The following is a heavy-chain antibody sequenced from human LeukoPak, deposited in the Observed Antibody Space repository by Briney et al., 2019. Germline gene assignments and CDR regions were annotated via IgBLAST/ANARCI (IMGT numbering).Heavy chain of an antibody. D-gene: IGHD6-19*01. CDR2: MYHNGST. CDR3: ARLTPISVAGDNAFDI. V-gene: IGHV4-4*02. J-gene: IGHJ3*02. Sequence: SETLSLTCAVSGGSISSSYRWWWRRPLPGEGLERFREMYHNGSTNDNPALKSRATVPVGSSKNQLSLKLSSVTAADTAVYYCARLTPISVAGDNAFDIWGQGTIVTVSS. CDR1: GGSISSSYR.